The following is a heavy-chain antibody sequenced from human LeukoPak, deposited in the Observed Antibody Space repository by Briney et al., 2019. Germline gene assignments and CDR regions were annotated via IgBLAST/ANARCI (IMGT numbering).Heavy chain of an antibody. J-gene: IGHJ4*02. CDR3: ARSGSGYDFEY. D-gene: IGHD3-22*01. V-gene: IGHV4-4*07. Sequence: SETLSLTCTVSGGSISSYYWSWIRRPAGKELEWIGRIYTAGDTVYNPSLKSRVTLSVDTSKNQFSLNLGSMTAADTAVYYCARSGSGYDFEYWGQGTLVTVSS. CDR1: GGSISSYY. CDR2: IYTAGDT.